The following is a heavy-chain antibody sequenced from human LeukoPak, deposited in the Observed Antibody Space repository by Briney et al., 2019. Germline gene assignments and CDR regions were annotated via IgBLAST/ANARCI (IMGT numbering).Heavy chain of an antibody. CDR3: AKSPHNWNPNWFDP. Sequence: PGGSLRLSCAASGFVFSTYAMNWVRQAPGTGLEWVSTISGSGGSTYYADSVKGRFTISRDNSKNTLYLQMNSLRAEDTAVYYCAKSPHNWNPNWFDPWGQGTLVTVSS. V-gene: IGHV3-23*01. J-gene: IGHJ5*02. D-gene: IGHD1-20*01. CDR1: GFVFSTYA. CDR2: ISGSGGST.